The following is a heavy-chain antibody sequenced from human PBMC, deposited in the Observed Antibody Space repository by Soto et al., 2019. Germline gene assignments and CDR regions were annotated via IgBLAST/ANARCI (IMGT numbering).Heavy chain of an antibody. Sequence: EVQLVESGGGLVQPGGSLKLSCATSGFTFSGSAMHWVRQASGKGLEWVGRIRSKANNYATAYAASVKGRSTTSRDDSKNTAHLPLTRLNPPDTAVFYCSIPPTPFDPCGQATLVSVSS. CDR1: GFTFSGSA. V-gene: IGHV3-73*02. CDR2: IRSKANNYAT. CDR3: SIPPTPFDP. J-gene: IGHJ5*02.